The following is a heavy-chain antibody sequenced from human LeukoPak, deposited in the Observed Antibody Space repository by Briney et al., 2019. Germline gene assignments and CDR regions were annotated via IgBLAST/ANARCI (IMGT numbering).Heavy chain of an antibody. J-gene: IGHJ5*02. Sequence: GGSLRLSCAASGFTFSSYAMSWVRQAPGKGLEWVSAISGSGDSTYYADSVKGRFTISRDDSKNTVYLQMNSLRDEDTALYYCVREAGYCASVCLKSNWFDPWGQGTLVTVSS. D-gene: IGHD2-21*02. CDR1: GFTFSSYA. CDR2: ISGSGDST. CDR3: VREAGYCASVCLKSNWFDP. V-gene: IGHV3-23*01.